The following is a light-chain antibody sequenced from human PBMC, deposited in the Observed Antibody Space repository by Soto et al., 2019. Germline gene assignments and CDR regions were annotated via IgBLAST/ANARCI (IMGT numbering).Light chain of an antibody. Sequence: DIVMTQSPLSLPVTPGEPASISCRSSQSLLHSNGYNYLDWYLQKPGQSPQLLIYLGSNRASGVPDWFSGSGSGTDFTLKISRVEAEDVGVYYCMQALQTPRLGPVTIVDIK. V-gene: IGKV2-28*01. CDR3: MQALQTPR. CDR2: LGS. J-gene: IGKJ3*01. CDR1: QSLLHSNGYNY.